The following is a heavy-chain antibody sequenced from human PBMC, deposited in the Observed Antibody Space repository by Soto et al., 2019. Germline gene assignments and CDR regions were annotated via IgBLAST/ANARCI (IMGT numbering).Heavy chain of an antibody. V-gene: IGHV1-69*13. CDR2: IIPIFGTA. J-gene: IGHJ6*02. Sequence: SVKVSCKASGGTFSSYAISWVRQAPGQGLEWMGGIIPIFGTANYAQKFQGRVTITADESTSTAYMELSSLRSEDTAVYYCASRHHYYDFWSGYSAYNYYYGMDVWGQGTTVTVSS. CDR3: ASRHHYYDFWSGYSAYNYYYGMDV. D-gene: IGHD3-3*01. CDR1: GGTFSSYA.